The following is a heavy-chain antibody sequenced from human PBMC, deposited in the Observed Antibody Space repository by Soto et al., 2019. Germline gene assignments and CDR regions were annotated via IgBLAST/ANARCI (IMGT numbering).Heavy chain of an antibody. CDR1: GGSISSSTYY. D-gene: IGHD4-17*01. Sequence: SETLSLTCTVSGGSISSSTYYWGWIRQPPGKGLEWIGSIYYSGSTYYNPSLKSRVTVSVDTSKNQSSLKLSSVTAADTAVYYCAGSTVTTRPDYYYYAMDVWGQGTTVTVSS. CDR2: IYYSGST. V-gene: IGHV4-39*01. CDR3: AGSTVTTRPDYYYYAMDV. J-gene: IGHJ6*02.